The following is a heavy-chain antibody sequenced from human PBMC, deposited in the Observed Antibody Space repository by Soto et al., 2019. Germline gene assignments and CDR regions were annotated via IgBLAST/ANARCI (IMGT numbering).Heavy chain of an antibody. D-gene: IGHD6-13*01. CDR2: ISGNDGKT. V-gene: IGHV1-18*01. CDR1: GYRFTNHG. Sequence: ASVKVSCKASGYRFTNHGISWVRQAPGQGLEWMGWISGNDGKTKYARKFQGRVTMTTDTSTSTAYMELRSLRSDDTAVYYCARERDDSRWSSVEYFQHWGQGTLVTVSS. J-gene: IGHJ1*01. CDR3: ARERDDSRWSSVEYFQH.